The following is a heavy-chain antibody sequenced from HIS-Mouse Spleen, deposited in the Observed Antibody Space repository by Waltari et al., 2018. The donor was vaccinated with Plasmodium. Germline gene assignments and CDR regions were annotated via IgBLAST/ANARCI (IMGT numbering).Heavy chain of an antibody. V-gene: IGHV3-7*01. Sequence: EVQLVESGGGLVQPGGSLRLSCAASGFTFSSCCMSWVRQAPGKGLEGVANIKQDGMEKYYVDAVKGRFTSSRDNAKNSLYLQMNSLRAEDTAVYYCASSWYWYFDLWGRGTLVTVSS. CDR3: ASSWYWYFDL. CDR2: IKQDGMEK. D-gene: IGHD6-13*01. J-gene: IGHJ2*01. CDR1: GFTFSSCC.